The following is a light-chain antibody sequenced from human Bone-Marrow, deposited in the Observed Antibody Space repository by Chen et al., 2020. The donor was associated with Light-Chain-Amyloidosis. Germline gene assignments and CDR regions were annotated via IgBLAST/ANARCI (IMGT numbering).Light chain of an antibody. Sequence: DIRLTQSPSSLSASVGDRVTITCRASQNIGTYLNWYQQKSGRAPKLLLSGAYNRQSGVPTRFGGTGSGTDFTLIITSLQPEDFATYYCQQSRTFWTFGQGTKVEVK. CDR3: QQSRTFWT. CDR2: GAY. V-gene: IGKV1-39*01. J-gene: IGKJ1*01. CDR1: QNIGTY.